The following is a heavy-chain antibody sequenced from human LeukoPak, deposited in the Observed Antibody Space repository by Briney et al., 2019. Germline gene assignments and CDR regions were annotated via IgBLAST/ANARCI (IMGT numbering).Heavy chain of an antibody. CDR1: GFTFSSYG. J-gene: IGHJ4*02. CDR3: ARTGGIAGATNFDY. CDR2: IWYDGSNK. D-gene: IGHD1-26*01. Sequence: GRSLRLSCAASGFTFSSYGMHWVRQAPGKGLEWVAVIWYDGSNKYYADSVKGRFTISRDNSKNTLYLQMNSLRAEDTAVYYCARTGGIAGATNFDYWGQGTLVTVSS. V-gene: IGHV3-33*01.